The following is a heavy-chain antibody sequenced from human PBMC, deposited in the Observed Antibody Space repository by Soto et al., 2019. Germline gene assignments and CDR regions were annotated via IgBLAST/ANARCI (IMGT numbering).Heavy chain of an antibody. CDR3: ARHEDADCFDY. V-gene: IGHV4-59*08. Sequence: RRIRQPPGKGLEWIGYIYYSGSTNYNPSLKSRVTISVDTSKNQFSLKLSSVTAADTAVYYCARHEDADCFDYWGQGTLVTVPS. J-gene: IGHJ4*02. CDR2: IYYSGST. D-gene: IGHD6-25*01.